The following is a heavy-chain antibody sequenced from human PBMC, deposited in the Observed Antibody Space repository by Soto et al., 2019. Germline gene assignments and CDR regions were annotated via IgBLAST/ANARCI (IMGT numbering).Heavy chain of an antibody. CDR2: INPNSGGT. CDR3: ARDSPYYYDSSGYYDY. V-gene: IGHV1-2*02. J-gene: IGHJ4*02. Sequence: ASVKVSCKASGYTFTGYYMHWVRQAPGQGLEWMGWINPNSGGTNYAQKFQGRVTMTRDTSISTAYMELSRLRSDDTAVYYCARDSPYYYDSSGYYDYWGQGTLVTGSS. D-gene: IGHD3-22*01. CDR1: GYTFTGYY.